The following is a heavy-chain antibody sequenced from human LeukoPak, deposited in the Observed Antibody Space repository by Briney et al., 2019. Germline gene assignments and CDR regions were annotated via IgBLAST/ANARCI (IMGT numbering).Heavy chain of an antibody. CDR1: GFTFSHHW. CDR3: ARATSYSNYGMDV. V-gene: IGHV3-74*01. J-gene: IGHJ6*02. D-gene: IGHD6-13*01. CDR2: INSDGSST. Sequence: GGSLRLSCAASGFTFSHHWMHWVRHVPGKGLVWVSRINSDGSSTTYADSVKGRFTISRDNARNALYLQMNSLRAEDTAVHYCARATSYSNYGMDVWGQGTTVTVSS.